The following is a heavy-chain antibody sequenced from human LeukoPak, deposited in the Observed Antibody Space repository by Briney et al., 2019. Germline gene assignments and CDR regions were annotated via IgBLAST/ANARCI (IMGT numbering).Heavy chain of an antibody. CDR1: GGSISSYY. J-gene: IGHJ6*02. CDR2: IYYSGST. Sequence: SETLSLTCTVSGGSISSYYWSGIRQPPGKGLEWIGYIYYSGSTNYNPSLKSRVTISVDTSKNQFSLKLSSVTAADTAVYYCARYGDSSGYYYYYGMDVRGQGTTVTVSS. D-gene: IGHD3-22*01. V-gene: IGHV4-59*01. CDR3: ARYGDSSGYYYYYGMDV.